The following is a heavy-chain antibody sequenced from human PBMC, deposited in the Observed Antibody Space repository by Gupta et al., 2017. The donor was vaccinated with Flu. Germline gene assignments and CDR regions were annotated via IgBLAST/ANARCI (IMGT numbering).Heavy chain of an antibody. CDR2: IIPKFDTP. J-gene: IGHJ6*02. CDR3: ARDYDGTGTYYYYYFGMDV. V-gene: IGHV1-69*06. Sequence: WMGGIIPKFDTPNYAQKFQGRVTITADKSTSTAYMELSSLRSEDTAVYYCARDYDGTGTYYYYYFGMDVWGQGTTVTVSS. D-gene: IGHD3-22*01.